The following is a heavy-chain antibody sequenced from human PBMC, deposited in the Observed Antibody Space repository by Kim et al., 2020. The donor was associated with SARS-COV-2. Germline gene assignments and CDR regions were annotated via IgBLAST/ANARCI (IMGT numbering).Heavy chain of an antibody. CDR2: ISGSGGST. CDR3: AKGKWFGEPADHYYYYGMDV. V-gene: IGHV3-23*01. CDR1: GFTFSSYA. J-gene: IGHJ6*02. D-gene: IGHD3-10*01. Sequence: GGSLRLSCAASGFTFSSYAMSWVRQAPGKGLEWVSAISGSGGSTYYADSVKGRFTISRDNSKNTLYLQMNSLRAEDTAVYYCAKGKWFGEPADHYYYYGMDVWGQGTTVTVSS.